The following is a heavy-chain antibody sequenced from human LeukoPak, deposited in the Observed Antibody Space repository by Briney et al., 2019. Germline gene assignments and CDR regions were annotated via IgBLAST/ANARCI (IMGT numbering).Heavy chain of an antibody. CDR3: ARFHYDSSGNFDY. V-gene: IGHV1-8*01. J-gene: IGHJ4*02. D-gene: IGHD3-22*01. CDR2: MNPNSGNT. Sequence: ASVKASCKASGYTFTSYDINWVRQATGQGLEWLGWMNPNSGNTGYAQKFQGRVTMTRNTSISIAYMELSSLRSEDTAVYYCARFHYDSSGNFDYWGQGTLVTVSS. CDR1: GYTFTSYD.